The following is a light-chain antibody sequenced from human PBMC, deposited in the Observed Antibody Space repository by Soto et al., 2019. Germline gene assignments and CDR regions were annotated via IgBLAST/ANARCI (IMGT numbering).Light chain of an antibody. V-gene: IGLV2-23*01. CDR3: CSYARGSTLV. CDR2: EDS. CDR1: STDVGSYNL. Sequence: QSALTQPASVSGSPGQSITISCTGTSTDVGSYNLVSWYQQHPGKPPKLMIYEDSKRPSGVSNRFFGSKSGHTASLTNSGLQAEDEADYFCCSYARGSTLVFGGGTKLTVL. J-gene: IGLJ3*02.